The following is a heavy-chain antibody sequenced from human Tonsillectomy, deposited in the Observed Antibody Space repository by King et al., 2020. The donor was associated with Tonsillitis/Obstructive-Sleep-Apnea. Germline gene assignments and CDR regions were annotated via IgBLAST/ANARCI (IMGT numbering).Heavy chain of an antibody. J-gene: IGHJ4*02. CDR2: IYPGDSDT. V-gene: IGHV5-51*01. CDR3: ARQYTTSQQSDY. CDR1: GYSFTSYW. D-gene: IGHD6-6*01. Sequence: EVQLVESGAEVKKPGESLKISCEGSGYSFTSYWIGWVRQMPGKRLEWVGIIYPGDSDTSYSPSFQGQVTISVDKSISTAYLQWSSLKASDTAIYYCARQYTTSQQSDYWGQGTLVTVSS.